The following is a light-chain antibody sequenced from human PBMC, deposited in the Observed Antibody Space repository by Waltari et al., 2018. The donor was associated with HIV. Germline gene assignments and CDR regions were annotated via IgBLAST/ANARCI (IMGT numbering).Light chain of an antibody. CDR2: GAS. CDR1: QSVSNS. J-gene: IGKJ4*01. Sequence: EIVMAQSPATLSVSPGETATVSCRARQSVSNSLAWYQQKPGQAPRLLICGASTRATGIAARFSGSGSGTDFTLTISSLQSEDFAVYYCQQYSNWPLTFGGGTKVEI. CDR3: QQYSNWPLT. V-gene: IGKV3-15*01.